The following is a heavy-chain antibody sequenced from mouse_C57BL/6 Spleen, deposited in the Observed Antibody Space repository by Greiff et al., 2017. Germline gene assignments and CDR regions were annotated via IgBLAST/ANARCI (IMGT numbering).Heavy chain of an antibody. Sequence: EVQLQQSGPGLVKPSQSLSLTCSVTGYSITSGYYWHWIRQFPGNKLAWMGYISYDGSNNYNPSLKYRISITRDTSKNQFFLKLNSVTTEDTATYYCARNYYYGPYYYAKDDWGQGTSVTVSS. CDR2: ISYDGSN. J-gene: IGHJ4*01. CDR3: ARNYYYGPYYYAKDD. D-gene: IGHD1-1*01. V-gene: IGHV3-6*01. CDR1: GYSITSGYY.